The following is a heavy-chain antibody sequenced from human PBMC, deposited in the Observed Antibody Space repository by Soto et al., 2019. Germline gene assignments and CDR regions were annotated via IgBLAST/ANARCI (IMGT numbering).Heavy chain of an antibody. CDR3: ARDQSYNELYWWLDT. CDR2: IAPNDGRT. D-gene: IGHD1-1*01. V-gene: IGHV1-46*01. J-gene: IGHJ5*02. CDR1: VYTFPIPY. Sequence: ALVKVSCKPSVYTFPIPYMHWLRQAPGQELEWMGVIAPNDGRTIYAEKFQGRLTITRDTSTATDYMQLSSLRPEDTAMYFCARDQSYNELYWWLDTWGQGTLVTVSS.